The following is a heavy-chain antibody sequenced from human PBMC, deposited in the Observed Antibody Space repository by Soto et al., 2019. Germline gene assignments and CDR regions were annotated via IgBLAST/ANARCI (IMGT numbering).Heavy chain of an antibody. CDR1: GGTFSSYA. CDR2: IIPIFGTA. J-gene: IGHJ3*02. Sequence: QVQLVQSGAEVKKPGSSVKVSCKASGGTFSSYAISWVRQAPGQGLEWMGGIIPIFGTANYAQKFQGRVTIAADESTSTAYIELSSLRSEDTAVYYCATRRASLPVEAFDIWGQGTMVTVSS. CDR3: ATRRASLPVEAFDI. D-gene: IGHD5-12*01. V-gene: IGHV1-69*01.